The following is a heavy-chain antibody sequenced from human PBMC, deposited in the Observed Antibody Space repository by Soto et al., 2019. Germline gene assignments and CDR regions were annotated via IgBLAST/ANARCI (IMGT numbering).Heavy chain of an antibody. D-gene: IGHD6-13*01. Sequence: GGSLRLSCGASGFTFSSYNMNWVRQSPGKGLEWVSYISSSGSIIYYADSVKGRFTVSRDEAKNSLYLQMNSLRVEDTAVYYCARDAGIALTGNYYGMDVWGQGTTVTVSS. V-gene: IGHV3-48*01. J-gene: IGHJ6*02. CDR2: ISSSGSII. CDR3: ARDAGIALTGNYYGMDV. CDR1: GFTFSSYN.